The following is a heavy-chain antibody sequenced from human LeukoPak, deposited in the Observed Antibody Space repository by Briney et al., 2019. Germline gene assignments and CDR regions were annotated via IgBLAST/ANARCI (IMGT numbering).Heavy chain of an antibody. Sequence: SVKVSCKASGGTFSSYAISWVRQAPGQGLEWMGGIIPIFGTANYAQKFQGRVTVTADASTSTAYMELSSLRSEDTAVYYCARVAVAVAGSLDYWGQGTLVTVSS. V-gene: IGHV1-69*13. D-gene: IGHD6-19*01. CDR3: ARVAVAVAGSLDY. CDR1: GGTFSSYA. J-gene: IGHJ4*02. CDR2: IIPIFGTA.